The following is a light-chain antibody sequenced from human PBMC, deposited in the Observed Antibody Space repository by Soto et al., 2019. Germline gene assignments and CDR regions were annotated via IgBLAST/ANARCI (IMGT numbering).Light chain of an antibody. CDR3: QQDGSSPP. CDR2: GAS. J-gene: IGKJ1*01. Sequence: EIVLTQSPGTLSLSPGERATLSCRASQSVSSSYLAWYQQKPGQAPRLLIYGASSRATGIPDRFSGSGSGTDFTLTISSLEPEACAVYYWQQDGSSPPFGQGTKVEIK. V-gene: IGKV3-20*01. CDR1: QSVSSSY.